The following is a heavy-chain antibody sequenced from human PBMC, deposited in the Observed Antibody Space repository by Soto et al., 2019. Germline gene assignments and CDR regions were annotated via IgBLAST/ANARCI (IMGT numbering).Heavy chain of an antibody. D-gene: IGHD3-10*01. V-gene: IGHV1-46*01. Sequence: GASVKVSCKASGYTFTSYYMHWVRQAPGQGLEWMGIINPSGGSTSYAQKFQGRVTMTRDTSTSTVYMELSSLRSEDTAVYYCARDLEINYYYGSGSYSYFDYWGQGTLVTVS. J-gene: IGHJ4*02. CDR1: GYTFTSYY. CDR2: INPSGGST. CDR3: ARDLEINYYYGSGSYSYFDY.